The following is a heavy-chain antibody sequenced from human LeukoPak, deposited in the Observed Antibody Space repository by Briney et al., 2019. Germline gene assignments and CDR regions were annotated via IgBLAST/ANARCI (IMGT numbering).Heavy chain of an antibody. D-gene: IGHD4-17*01. V-gene: IGHV3-66*01. CDR3: ARDYGDYGFDY. Sequence: GGSLRLSCAASGFTVSSNYMSWVRQAPGKGLEWVSVIYSGGSTYYADSVKGTFTISRDNSKNTLYLQMNSLRAEDTAAYYCARDYGDYGFDYWGQGTLVTVSS. J-gene: IGHJ4*02. CDR2: IYSGGST. CDR1: GFTVSSNY.